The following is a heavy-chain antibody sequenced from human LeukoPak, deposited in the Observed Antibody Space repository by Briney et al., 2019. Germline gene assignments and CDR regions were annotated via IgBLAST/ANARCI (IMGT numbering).Heavy chain of an antibody. D-gene: IGHD1-1*01. J-gene: IGHJ3*02. CDR3: ARDVEGGTFDI. CDR2: IDQSGGRN. CDR1: GFTFSLFW. Sequence: GGSLRLSCAASGFTFSLFWMNWVRQAPGRGLEWVANIDQSGGRNNYVDSVKGRFTISRDNAKNSLFLEMSSLRADDTAVYFCARDVEGGTFDIWGQGTTVTVSS. V-gene: IGHV3-7*05.